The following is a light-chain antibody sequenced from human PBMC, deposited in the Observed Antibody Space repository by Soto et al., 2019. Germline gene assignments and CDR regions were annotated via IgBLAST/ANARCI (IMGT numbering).Light chain of an antibody. V-gene: IGLV2-14*03. Sequence: QSALTQPASVSGSPGQSITISCAGTSADIGAFNYVSWYQHHPDKAPKLLIYDVSARPSGVSTRFSASKSANTASLTISGLQADDEADYYCCSYSTTSALVFGGGTQLTA. J-gene: IGLJ7*02. CDR1: SADIGAFNY. CDR3: CSYSTTSALV. CDR2: DVS.